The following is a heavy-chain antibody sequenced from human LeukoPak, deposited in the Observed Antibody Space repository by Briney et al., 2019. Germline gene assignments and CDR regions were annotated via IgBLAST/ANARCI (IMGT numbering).Heavy chain of an antibody. D-gene: IGHD3-10*02. V-gene: IGHV3-48*03. CDR3: AELGITMIGGV. CDR1: GFTFSSYA. Sequence: GGSLRLSCAASGFTFSSYAMSWVRQAPGKGLEWVSYISSSGSTIYYADSVKGRLTISRDNAKNSLYLQMNSLRAEDTAVYYCAELGITMIGGVWGKGTTVTISS. CDR2: ISSSGSTI. J-gene: IGHJ6*04.